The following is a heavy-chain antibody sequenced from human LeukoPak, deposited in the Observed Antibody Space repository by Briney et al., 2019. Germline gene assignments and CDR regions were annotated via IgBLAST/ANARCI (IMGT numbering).Heavy chain of an antibody. CDR3: ARRHSGYDFWSGYTPDFDY. J-gene: IGHJ4*02. CDR2: INTNTGNP. CDR1: GYTFTSYA. V-gene: IGHV7-4-1*02. D-gene: IGHD3-3*01. Sequence: ASVKVSCKASGYTFTSYAMNWVRQAPGQGLEWMGWINTNTGNPTYAQGFTGRFVFSLDTSVSTAYLQISSLKAEDTAVYYCARRHSGYDFWSGYTPDFDYWGQGTLVTVSA.